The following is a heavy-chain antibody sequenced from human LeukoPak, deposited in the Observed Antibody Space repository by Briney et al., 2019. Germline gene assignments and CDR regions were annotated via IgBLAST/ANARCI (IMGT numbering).Heavy chain of an antibody. CDR2: INHSGST. Sequence: PSETLSLTCAVYGGSFSGYYWSWIRQPPGKGLEWIGEINHSGSTNYNPSLKSRVTISVDTSKNQFSLKLSSVTAADTAVYYCARVVSSGWYDYWGQGTLVTVSS. D-gene: IGHD6-19*01. V-gene: IGHV4-34*01. CDR3: ARVVSSGWYDY. CDR1: GGSFSGYY. J-gene: IGHJ4*02.